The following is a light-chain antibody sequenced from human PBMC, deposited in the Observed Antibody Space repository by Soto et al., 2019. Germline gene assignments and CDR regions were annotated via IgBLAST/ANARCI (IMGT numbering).Light chain of an antibody. Sequence: EIVMTQSPATLSVSPGERATLSCRASQSVSSNLAWYQQKPGQAPRLLLYGASTRATGIPARFSGSGSGTAFTLTISSLQSEDFAVYYCQQYNNFWTFGQGTKGEIK. J-gene: IGKJ1*01. CDR2: GAS. CDR1: QSVSSN. V-gene: IGKV3-15*01. CDR3: QQYNNFWT.